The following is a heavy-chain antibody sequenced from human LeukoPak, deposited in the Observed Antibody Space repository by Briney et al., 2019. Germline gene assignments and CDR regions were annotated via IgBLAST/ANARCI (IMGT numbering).Heavy chain of an antibody. CDR1: GGSINSHY. Sequence: SETLSLTCAVSGGSINSHYWGWIRQPPGKGLQWIGDIYYTGKINYNPSLRSRVTITLDTSKDHLSLNLTSVLAADTAIYYCARRDTGWNYFDYWGQGILVTVSS. D-gene: IGHD6-19*01. J-gene: IGHJ4*02. V-gene: IGHV4-59*08. CDR2: IYYTGKI. CDR3: ARRDTGWNYFDY.